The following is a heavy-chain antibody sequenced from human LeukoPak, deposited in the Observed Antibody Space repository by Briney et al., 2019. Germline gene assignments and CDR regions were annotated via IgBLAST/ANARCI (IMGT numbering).Heavy chain of an antibody. V-gene: IGHV1-18*01. J-gene: IGHJ4*02. CDR2: ISAYNGNT. CDR3: ARDHTFTVPTGY. D-gene: IGHD3-16*01. CDR1: GYTFTSYG. Sequence: ASVKVSCKTPGYTFTSYGISWVRQAPGQGLEWMGWISAYNGNTKYAQKLQVRVTMTTDTSTSTAYMELRSLRSDDTAVYYCARDHTFTVPTGYWGQGTLVTVSS.